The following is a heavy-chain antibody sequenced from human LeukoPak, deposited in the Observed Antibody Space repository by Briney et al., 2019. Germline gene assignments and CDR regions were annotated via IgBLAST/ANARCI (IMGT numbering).Heavy chain of an antibody. V-gene: IGHV5-51*01. CDR1: GYSFTSYW. D-gene: IGHD3-10*01. Sequence: GESLKISCKGSGYSFTSYWIGWVRQMPGKGLEWMGIIYPGDSDTRYSPSFQGQVTISADKSISTAYLQWSSLKASDTAMYYCASPHFYGSGSYYKDYWGQGTLVTVSS. CDR3: ASPHFYGSGSYYKDY. CDR2: IYPGDSDT. J-gene: IGHJ4*02.